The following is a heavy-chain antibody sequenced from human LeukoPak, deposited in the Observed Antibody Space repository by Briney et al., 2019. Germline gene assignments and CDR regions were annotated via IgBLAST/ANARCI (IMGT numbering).Heavy chain of an antibody. J-gene: IGHJ4*02. CDR1: GGSFSGYY. Sequence: SETLSLTCAVYGGSFSGYYWSWIRQPPGKGLEWIGEINHSGSTNYNPSLKSRVTISVDTSKNQFSLKLRSVTAADTAVYYCARHVRGPEFESWGQGTVVTVSS. CDR3: ARHVRGPEFES. V-gene: IGHV4-34*01. CDR2: INHSGST.